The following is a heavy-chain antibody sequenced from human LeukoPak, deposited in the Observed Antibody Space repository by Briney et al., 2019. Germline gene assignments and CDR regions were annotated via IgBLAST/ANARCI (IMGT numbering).Heavy chain of an antibody. D-gene: IGHD6-19*01. V-gene: IGHV3-23*01. CDR1: GFTFSSYD. J-gene: IGHJ4*02. CDR2: ITGSGGST. Sequence: GGSLRLSCAASGFTFSSYDMNWVRQAPGKGLEWVSYITGSGGSTYYADSVKGRFTISRDNSKNTLYLQMNSLRAEDTAVYYCAKGGEWLYYFDYWGQGTLVTVSS. CDR3: AKGGEWLYYFDY.